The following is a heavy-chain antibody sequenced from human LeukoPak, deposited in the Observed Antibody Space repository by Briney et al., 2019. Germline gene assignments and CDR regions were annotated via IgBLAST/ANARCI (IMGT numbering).Heavy chain of an antibody. CDR1: SGSISSSSYY. J-gene: IGHJ4*02. V-gene: IGHV4-39*01. Sequence: PSETLSLTCTVSSGSISSSSYYWGWIRQPPGKGLEWIGSIYYSGSTYYNPSLKSRVTISVDTSKNQFSLKLSSVTAADTAVYYCARRMPYCSSTSCHRYYFDYWGQGTLVTVSS. D-gene: IGHD2-2*01. CDR2: IYYSGST. CDR3: ARRMPYCSSTSCHRYYFDY.